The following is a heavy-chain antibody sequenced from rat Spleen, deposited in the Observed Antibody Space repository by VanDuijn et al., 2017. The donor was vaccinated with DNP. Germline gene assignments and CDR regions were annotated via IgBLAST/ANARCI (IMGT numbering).Heavy chain of an antibody. CDR3: ATRGPFDF. CDR2: ISAGADNT. J-gene: IGHJ2*01. V-gene: IGHV5S13*01. Sequence: EVQLVESGGGLVQPGRSLKLSCAASGFAFSDFGMAWVRQAPTRGLEWVASISAGADNTYYRDSVKGRFTLSRDNTKNTQYLQMDSLRSEDTATYYCATRGPFDFWGQGVMVTVSS. CDR1: GFAFSDFG.